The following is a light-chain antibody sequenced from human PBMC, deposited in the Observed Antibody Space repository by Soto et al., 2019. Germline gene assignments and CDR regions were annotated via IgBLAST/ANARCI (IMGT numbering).Light chain of an antibody. CDR1: ISNIGGNS. CDR3: GSWDSSLSAYV. Sequence: QSVLTQPPSLSAAPGQKVTISCSGSISNIGGNSVSWYQQLPGTAPKLLIYDDNKRPSGIPDRFSGSKSGTSATLVITGFQTGDEADYYCGSWDSSLSAYVFGTGTKVTVL. V-gene: IGLV1-51*01. CDR2: DDN. J-gene: IGLJ1*01.